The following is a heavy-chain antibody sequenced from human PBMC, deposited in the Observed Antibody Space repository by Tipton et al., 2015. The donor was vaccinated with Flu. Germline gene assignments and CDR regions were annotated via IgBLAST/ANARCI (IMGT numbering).Heavy chain of an antibody. V-gene: IGHV4-31*02. CDR1: GGSISSGGYY. D-gene: IGHD6-6*01. CDR2: IYYSGST. CDR3: ASYSSSYFDY. J-gene: IGHJ4*02. Sequence: LRLSCPVSGGSISSGGYYWSWIRQHPGKGLEWIGYIYYSGSTHYNPSLKSRVTISVDTSKNQFSLKLSSVTAADTAVYYCASYSSSYFDYWGQGTLVTVSS.